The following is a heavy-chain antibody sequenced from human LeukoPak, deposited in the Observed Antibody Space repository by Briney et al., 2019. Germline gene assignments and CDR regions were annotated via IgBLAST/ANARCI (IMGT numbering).Heavy chain of an antibody. J-gene: IGHJ4*02. D-gene: IGHD6-19*01. CDR3: ARGHSSGWRISTRPLHY. V-gene: IGHV3-7*01. Sequence: GGSLRLSCVASGFTLSRHWMNWVRQAPGKGLEWVANINQDGSEKYYVDSVKGRFTISRDNAKNSLYLHMNSLRAEDTAVYYCARGHSSGWRISTRPLHYWGQGTLVTVSS. CDR1: GFTLSRHW. CDR2: INQDGSEK.